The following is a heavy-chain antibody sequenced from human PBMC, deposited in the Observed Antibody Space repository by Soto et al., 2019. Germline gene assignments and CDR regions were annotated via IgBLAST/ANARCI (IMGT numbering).Heavy chain of an antibody. Sequence: GASVKVSRKASGYTFTSYGISWVRQAPGQGLEWMGWISAYNGNTNYAQKLQGRVTMTTDTSTSTAYMELRSLRSDDTAVYYCARAPQGGKDKVFDYWGQGTLVTVSS. CDR2: ISAYNGNT. V-gene: IGHV1-18*01. CDR1: GYTFTSYG. D-gene: IGHD2-15*01. J-gene: IGHJ4*02. CDR3: ARAPQGGKDKVFDY.